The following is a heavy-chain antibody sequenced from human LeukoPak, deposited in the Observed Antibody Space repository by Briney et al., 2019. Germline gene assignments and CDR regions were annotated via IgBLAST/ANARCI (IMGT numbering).Heavy chain of an antibody. Sequence: GGSLRLSCAASGFTFSSYEMNWVRQAPGKGLEWVSYISSSGSTIYYADSVKGRFTISRDNAKNSLYLQMNSLKTEDTAVYYCTRPYSSGWYRLDYWGRGTLVTVSS. J-gene: IGHJ4*02. CDR2: ISSSGSTI. CDR1: GFTFSSYE. D-gene: IGHD6-19*01. CDR3: TRPYSSGWYRLDY. V-gene: IGHV3-48*03.